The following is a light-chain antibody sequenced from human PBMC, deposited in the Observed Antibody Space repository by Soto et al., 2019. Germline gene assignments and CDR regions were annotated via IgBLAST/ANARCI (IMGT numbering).Light chain of an antibody. Sequence: QSALTQPASVSGSPGQSITISCTGTSSDVGGYNYVSWYQLHPGKAPKLIIYEVSNRPSEVSNRFSGSKSGNTASLTISGLQAEDEADYYCNSYTSSTAYVFGTGTKVTVL. CDR2: EVS. V-gene: IGLV2-14*01. CDR1: SSDVGGYNY. CDR3: NSYTSSTAYV. J-gene: IGLJ1*01.